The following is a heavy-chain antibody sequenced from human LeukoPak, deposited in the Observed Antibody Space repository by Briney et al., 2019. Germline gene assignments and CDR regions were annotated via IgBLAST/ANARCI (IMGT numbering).Heavy chain of an antibody. CDR1: GFTFSSYS. D-gene: IGHD3-3*01. Sequence: GGSLRLSCAASGFTFSSYSMNWVRQASGKGLEWVSSISSSSYIYYADSVKGRFTISRDNAKNSLYLQMNSLRAEDTAVYYCARDRLQGFLEWLLPMKWGQGTLVTVSS. CDR3: ARDRLQGFLEWLLPMK. V-gene: IGHV3-21*01. CDR2: ISSSSYI. J-gene: IGHJ4*02.